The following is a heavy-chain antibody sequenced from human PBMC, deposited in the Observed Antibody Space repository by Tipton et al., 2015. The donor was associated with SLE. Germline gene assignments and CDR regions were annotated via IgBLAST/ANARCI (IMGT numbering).Heavy chain of an antibody. J-gene: IGHJ5*02. CDR1: GGSFSGYY. D-gene: IGHD5-12*01. Sequence: TLSLTCAVYGGSFSGYYWSWIRQPPGKGLEWIGEINHSGSTNYNPSLKSRVTISVDTSKNQFSLKLSSVTAADTAVYFCARHHSLLRRFDPWGQGTLVTVSS. V-gene: IGHV4-34*01. CDR2: INHSGST. CDR3: ARHHSLLRRFDP.